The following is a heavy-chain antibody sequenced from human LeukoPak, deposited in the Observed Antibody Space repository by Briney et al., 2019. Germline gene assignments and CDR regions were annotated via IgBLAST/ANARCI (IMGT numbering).Heavy chain of an antibody. J-gene: IGHJ4*02. CDR3: AKSSNYDILTGDFVY. V-gene: IGHV3-9*03. CDR2: ISRNSGSI. D-gene: IGHD3-9*01. CDR1: GFTFDDYA. Sequence: SGRSLRLSCAASGFTFDDYAMHWVRQAPGKGPEWVSGISRNSGSIGYADSVKGRFTISRDNAKNSLYLQMNSLRAEDMALYYCAKSSNYDILTGDFVYWCQGTLVTVSS.